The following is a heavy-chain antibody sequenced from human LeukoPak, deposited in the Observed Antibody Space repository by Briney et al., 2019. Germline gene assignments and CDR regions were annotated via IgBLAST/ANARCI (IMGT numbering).Heavy chain of an antibody. J-gene: IGHJ4*02. CDR2: IYYSGST. CDR3: ARALFGDNTIDY. V-gene: IGHV4-59*01. CDR1: GGSISSYY. D-gene: IGHD3-10*02. Sequence: SETLSLTCTVPGGSISSYYWSWIRQPPGKGLEWIGYIYYSGSTNYNPSLKSRVTISVDTSKNQFSLKLSSVTAADTAVYYCARALFGDNTIDYWGQGTLVTVSS.